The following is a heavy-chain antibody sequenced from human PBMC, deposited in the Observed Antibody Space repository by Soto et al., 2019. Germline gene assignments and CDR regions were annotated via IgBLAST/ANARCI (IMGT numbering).Heavy chain of an antibody. J-gene: IGHJ6*02. Sequence: QVQLVESGGGVVQPGRSLRLSCAASGFTFSNYGLHWVRQAPGKGLEWVADIWYDGRSKNYVDSVKGRFTISRDNSKNTLYLEMNSLRADDSAVYYCGRVDRYYGMDVWGQGTTVTVSS. CDR2: IWYDGRSK. CDR3: GRVDRYYGMDV. V-gene: IGHV3-33*01. CDR1: GFTFSNYG.